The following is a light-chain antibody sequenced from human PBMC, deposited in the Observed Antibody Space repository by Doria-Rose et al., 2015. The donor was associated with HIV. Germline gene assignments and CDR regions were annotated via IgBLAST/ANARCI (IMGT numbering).Light chain of an antibody. CDR1: QRLSSTY. CDR2: DGS. J-gene: IGKJ1*01. CDR3: HQYGTTWT. Sequence: DIVMTQTPGTLSLSPGEIATLSCMASQRLSSTYLAWYQQKPGQAPSLLIYDGSTSATGIPDRFSASGSGTDFTLTINRLEPEDFALYYCHQYGTTWTFGQGTKVEI. V-gene: IGKV3-20*01.